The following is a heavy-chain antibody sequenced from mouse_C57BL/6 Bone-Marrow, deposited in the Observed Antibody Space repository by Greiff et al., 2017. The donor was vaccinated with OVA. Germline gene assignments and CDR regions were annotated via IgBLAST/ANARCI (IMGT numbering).Heavy chain of an antibody. CDR3: VRERPLAMDY. J-gene: IGHJ4*01. D-gene: IGHD6-1*01. V-gene: IGHV10-1*01. CDR1: GFSFNTYA. CDR2: IRSKSNNYAT. Sequence: DVHLVEFGGGLVQPKGSLKLSCAASGFSFNTYAMNWVRQAPGKGLEWVARIRSKSNNYATYYADSVKDRFTISRDDSESMLYLQMNNLKTEDTAMYYCVRERPLAMDYWGQGTSVTVSS.